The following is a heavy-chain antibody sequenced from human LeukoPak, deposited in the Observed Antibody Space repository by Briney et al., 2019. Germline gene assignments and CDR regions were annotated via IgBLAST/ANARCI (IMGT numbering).Heavy chain of an antibody. CDR2: IRYDGSNK. Sequence: PGGSLRLSCAASGFTFSSYWMHWVRQAPGKGLEWVAFIRYDGSNKYYADSVKGRFTISRDNSKNTLYLQMNSLRAEDTAVYYCARDCSSTSCYLGAFDIWGQGTMVSVSS. V-gene: IGHV3-30*02. D-gene: IGHD2-2*01. CDR3: ARDCSSTSCYLGAFDI. CDR1: GFTFSSYW. J-gene: IGHJ3*02.